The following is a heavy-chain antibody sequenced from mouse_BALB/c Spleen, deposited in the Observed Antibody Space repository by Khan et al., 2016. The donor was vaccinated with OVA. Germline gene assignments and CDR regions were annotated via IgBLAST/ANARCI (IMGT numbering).Heavy chain of an antibody. CDR3: ARKDYYDYDPFPY. V-gene: IGHV3-2*02. CDR2: INYSGNT. Sequence: EVKLLESGPGLVKPSQSLSLTCTVTGYSITSEYAWNWIRYFPGNKLEWMGYINYSGNTRYNPSLKSRISITRDTSKNQFFLQLNSVTTEDTATYYCARKDYYDYDPFPYWGQGTLVTVSA. D-gene: IGHD2-4*01. CDR1: GYSITSEYA. J-gene: IGHJ3*01.